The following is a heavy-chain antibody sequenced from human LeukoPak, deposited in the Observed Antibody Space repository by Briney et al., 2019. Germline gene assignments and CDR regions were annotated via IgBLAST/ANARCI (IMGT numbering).Heavy chain of an antibody. CDR3: ARGGEVCSSSSCYRGHDY. J-gene: IGHJ4*02. CDR2: INPKSGGT. CDR1: GYTFTGYY. Sequence: ASVKVSCKASGYTFTGYYMHWVRQATGQGLEWMGWINPKSGGTTYEQKFQGRVTMTRDTSTSTACMELSRLRSDDTAVYYCARGGEVCSSSSCYRGHDYSGQGTLVTVSS. V-gene: IGHV1-2*02. D-gene: IGHD2-2*01.